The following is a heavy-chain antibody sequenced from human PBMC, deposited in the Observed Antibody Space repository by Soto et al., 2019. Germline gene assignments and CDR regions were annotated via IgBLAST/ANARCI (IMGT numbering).Heavy chain of an antibody. CDR2: MNPNSGNT. V-gene: IGHV1-8*01. D-gene: IGHD3-22*01. J-gene: IGHJ4*02. CDR3: AAGPLYHYDGRVSYHIDY. CDR1: GYTFTSYD. Sequence: ASVKVSCKASGYTFTSYDINWVRQATGQGLEWMGWMNPNSGNTGYAQKFQGRVTITRDMSTSTAYMELSSLRSEDTAVYYCAAGPLYHYDGRVSYHIDYWGQGTLVTVSS.